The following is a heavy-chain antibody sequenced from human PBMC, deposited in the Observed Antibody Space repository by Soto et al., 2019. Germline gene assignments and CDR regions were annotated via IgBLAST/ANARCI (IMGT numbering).Heavy chain of an antibody. V-gene: IGHV1-2*04. CDR2: INPNSGGT. J-gene: IGHJ6*02. D-gene: IGHD1-1*01. Sequence: ASVKVSCKASGYTFTGYYMHWVRQAPGQGLEWMGWINPNSGGTNYAQKFQGWVTMTRDTSISTAYMELSRLRSDDTAVYYCARASGNPSDYYYYYGMDVWGQGTTVTVSS. CDR1: GYTFTGYY. CDR3: ARASGNPSDYYYYYGMDV.